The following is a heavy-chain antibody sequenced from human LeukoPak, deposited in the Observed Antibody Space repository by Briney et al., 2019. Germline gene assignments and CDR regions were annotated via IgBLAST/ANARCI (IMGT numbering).Heavy chain of an antibody. V-gene: IGHV3-53*04. D-gene: IGHD3-3*01. CDR3: ASFWSPLDAFDI. CDR2: SYSGGSR. J-gene: IGHJ3*02. CDR1: GCTVSSNY. Sequence: GGSLRLSCAASGCTVSSNYMSWVRQAPGKGLEWVSVSYSGGSRYYADSVKGRFSISSHNPKNTLYLQMDSLRAEDTAVYYCASFWSPLDAFDIWGQGTMVTVSS.